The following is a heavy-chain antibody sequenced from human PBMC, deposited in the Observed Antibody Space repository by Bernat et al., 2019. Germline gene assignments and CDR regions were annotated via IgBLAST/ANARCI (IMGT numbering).Heavy chain of an antibody. V-gene: IGHV3-30*18. Sequence: VQLVESGGGLVQPGGSLRLSCAASGFTFSSYGMHWVRQAPGKGLEWVAVISYDGSNKYYADSVKGRFTISRDNSKNTLYLQMNSLRAEDTAVYYCAKGPLVYYGDYAFDYWGQGTLVTVSS. CDR1: GFTFSSYG. J-gene: IGHJ4*02. CDR3: AKGPLVYYGDYAFDY. CDR2: ISYDGSNK. D-gene: IGHD4-17*01.